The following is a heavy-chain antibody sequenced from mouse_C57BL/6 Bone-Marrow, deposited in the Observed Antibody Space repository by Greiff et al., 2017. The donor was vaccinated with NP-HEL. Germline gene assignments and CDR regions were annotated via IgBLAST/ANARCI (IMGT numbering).Heavy chain of an antibody. V-gene: IGHV2-5*01. J-gene: IGHJ4*01. CDR3: AIYGNYCWYAMDY. D-gene: IGHD2-1*01. CDR1: GFSLTSYG. Sequence: VKLMESGPGLVQPSQRLSITCTVSGFSLTSYGVHWVRQSPGKGLEWLGVIWRGGSTDYNAAFMSRLSITKDNSKSQVFFKMNSLQADDTAIYYCAIYGNYCWYAMDYWGQGTSVTVSS. CDR2: IWRGGST.